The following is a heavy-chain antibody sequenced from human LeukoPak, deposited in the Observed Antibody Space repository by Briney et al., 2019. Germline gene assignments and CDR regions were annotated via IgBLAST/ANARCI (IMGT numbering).Heavy chain of an antibody. D-gene: IGHD2-15*01. CDR3: ARGPEDIVVVVAATRPGDWFDP. V-gene: IGHV3-21*01. CDR1: GFTFSSYS. Sequence: PGGSLRLSRAASGFTFSSYSMNWVRQAPGKGLEWVSSISSSSSYIYYADSVKGRFTISRDNAKNSLYLQMNSLRAEDTAVYYCARGPEDIVVVVAATRPGDWFDPWGQGTLVTVSS. J-gene: IGHJ5*02. CDR2: ISSSSSYI.